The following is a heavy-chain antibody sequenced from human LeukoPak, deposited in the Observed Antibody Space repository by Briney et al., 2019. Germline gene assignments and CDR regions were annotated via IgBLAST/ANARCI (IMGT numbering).Heavy chain of an antibody. J-gene: IGHJ4*02. CDR1: GFTFSSYA. D-gene: IGHD1-26*01. CDR2: ISGSGGST. V-gene: IGHV3-23*01. Sequence: QSGGSLRLSCAASGFTFSSYAMSWVRQAPGKGLEWVSAISGSGGSTYYADSVKGRFTISRDNSKNALYLQMNSLRAEDTAVYYCAKDTRYSGSYYFVFDYWGQGTLVTVSS. CDR3: AKDTRYSGSYYFVFDY.